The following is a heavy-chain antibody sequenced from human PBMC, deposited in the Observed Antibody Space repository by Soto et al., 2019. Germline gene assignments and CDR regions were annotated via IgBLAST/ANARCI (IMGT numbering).Heavy chain of an antibody. CDR2: ISGSAGST. D-gene: IGHD2-2*01. Sequence: EVQVLESGGGLVQPGGSLRLSCAASGFAFSSYAMSWVRQAPGKGLEWVSSISGSAGSTYYAESVKGRFTVSRDNSKDTLYLQMHSLTVDDPAIYCCAKDAGRYCTSASCAAFPLLDYWGQGALVTVSS. CDR1: GFAFSSYA. J-gene: IGHJ4*02. CDR3: AKDAGRYCTSASCAAFPLLDY. V-gene: IGHV3-23*01.